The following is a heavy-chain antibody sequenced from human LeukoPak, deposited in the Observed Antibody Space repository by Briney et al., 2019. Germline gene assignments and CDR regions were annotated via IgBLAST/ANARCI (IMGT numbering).Heavy chain of an antibody. Sequence: GGSLRLSCAASGFSFSSYTMNWVRQAPGKGLEWVSSISSRSSYIYYADSVKGRFTISRDNAKNSLYLQMNSLRAEDTAVYYCARDGGEWELSNWGQGTLVTVSS. CDR2: ISSRSSYI. V-gene: IGHV3-21*01. D-gene: IGHD1-26*01. J-gene: IGHJ4*02. CDR3: ARDGGEWELSN. CDR1: GFSFSSYT.